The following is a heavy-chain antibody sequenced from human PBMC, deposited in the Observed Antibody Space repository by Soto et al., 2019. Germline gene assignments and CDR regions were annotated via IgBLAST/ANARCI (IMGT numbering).Heavy chain of an antibody. CDR1: GGTFSDST. CDR3: ARNGTLRGYSYGMDV. V-gene: IGHV1-69*13. Sequence: SVKVSCKASGGTFSDSTINWVRQAPGQRLEWMGGIIPIFDTANYAEKFQGRVTITADESTSTSFMEVSSLRSEDTVVYYCARNGTLRGYSYGMDVWGQGTMVTVSS. CDR2: IIPIFDTA. J-gene: IGHJ6*02. D-gene: IGHD1-1*01.